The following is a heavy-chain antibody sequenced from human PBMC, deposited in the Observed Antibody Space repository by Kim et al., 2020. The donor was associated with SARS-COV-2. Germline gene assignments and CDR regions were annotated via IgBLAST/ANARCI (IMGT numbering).Heavy chain of an antibody. D-gene: IGHD4-17*01. CDR1: GGSISSGGYY. CDR3: ARGPGDYGDYGPVSTPRRGASYYFGY. V-gene: IGHV4-31*03. Sequence: SETLSLTCTVSGGSISSGGYYWSWIRQHPGKGLEWIGYIYYSGSTYYNPSLKSRVTISVDTSKNQFSLKLSSVTAADTAVYYCARGPGDYGDYGPVSTPRRGASYYFGYWGQGTLVTVSS. CDR2: IYYSGST. J-gene: IGHJ4*02.